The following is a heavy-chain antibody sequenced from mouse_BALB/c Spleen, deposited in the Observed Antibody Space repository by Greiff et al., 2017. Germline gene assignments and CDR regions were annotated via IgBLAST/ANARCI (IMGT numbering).Heavy chain of an antibody. Sequence: VQLKQSGAELVKPGASVKLSCTASGFNIKDTYMHWVKQRPEQGLEWIGRIDPANGNTKYDPKFQGKATITADTSSNTAYLQLSSLTSEDTAVYYCARRYYGSSSWFAYWGQGTLVTVSA. V-gene: IGHV14-3*02. J-gene: IGHJ3*01. CDR2: IDPANGNT. CDR1: GFNIKDTY. CDR3: ARRYYGSSSWFAY. D-gene: IGHD1-1*01.